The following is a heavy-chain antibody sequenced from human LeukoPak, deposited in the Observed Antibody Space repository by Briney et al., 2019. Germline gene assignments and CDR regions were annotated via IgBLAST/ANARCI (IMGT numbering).Heavy chain of an antibody. Sequence: SETLSLTCTVSGVSISSGNYYWSWIRQHPGKGLEWIGYIYYSGSTYYNPSLKSRVTISADTSKNQFSLKLSSVTAADTAVYYCARGGRSGSSGFYFDYWGQGTLVTVSA. V-gene: IGHV4-31*03. D-gene: IGHD1-26*01. CDR1: GVSISSGNYY. CDR3: ARGGRSGSSGFYFDY. J-gene: IGHJ4*02. CDR2: IYYSGST.